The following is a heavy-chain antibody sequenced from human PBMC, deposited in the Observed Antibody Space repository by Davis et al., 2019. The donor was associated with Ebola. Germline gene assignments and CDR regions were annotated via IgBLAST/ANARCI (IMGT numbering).Heavy chain of an antibody. CDR2: IIPIFGTA. J-gene: IGHJ6*02. CDR3: ASGGCSGGSCYRGLYGMDV. D-gene: IGHD2-15*01. CDR1: GGTFSSYA. V-gene: IGHV1-69*13. Sequence: SLKVSCKASGGTFSSYAISWVRQAPGQGLEWMGGIIPIFGTANYAQKFQGRVTITADESTSTAYMELSSLRSEDTAVYYCASGGCSGGSCYRGLYGMDVWGQGTTVTVSS.